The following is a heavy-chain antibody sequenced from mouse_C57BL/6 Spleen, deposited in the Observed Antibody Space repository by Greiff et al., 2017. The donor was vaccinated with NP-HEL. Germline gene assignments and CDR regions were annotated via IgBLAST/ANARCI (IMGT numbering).Heavy chain of an antibody. V-gene: IGHV1-52*01. D-gene: IGHD1-1*01. CDR3: ARSHYYGTPDY. CDR1: GYTFTSYW. Sequence: VQLQQPGAELVRPGSSVKLSCKASGYTFTSYWMHWVKQRPIQGLEWIGNIDPSDSETHYNQKFKDKATLTVDKSSSTAYMQLSSLTSEDSAVYYCARSHYYGTPDYWGQGTTLTVSS. CDR2: IDPSDSET. J-gene: IGHJ2*01.